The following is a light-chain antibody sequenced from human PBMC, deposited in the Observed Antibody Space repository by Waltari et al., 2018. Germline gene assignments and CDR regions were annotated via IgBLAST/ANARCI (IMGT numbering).Light chain of an antibody. CDR2: DAS. CDR3: QQGNDFPLT. CDR1: QDISRW. V-gene: IGKV1-12*01. J-gene: IGKJ4*01. Sequence: DIQMTQSPSSVSASVGDRVTITCRASQDISRWLAWYQQKAGKAPKFLVYDASTLKSGVPYRFSGSGSGTDFTLTISSLQPEDFATYYCQQGNDFPLTFGGGTKVEI.